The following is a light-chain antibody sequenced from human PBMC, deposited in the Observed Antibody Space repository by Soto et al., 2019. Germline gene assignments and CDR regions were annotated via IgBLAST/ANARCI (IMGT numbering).Light chain of an antibody. J-gene: IGKJ3*01. CDR1: RSVTSSC. CDR2: TTS. CDR3: QQCGGSPLFS. Sequence: EIVLTQSPATLSLSPGERATLSCTASRSVTSSCLAWYQRKPGQAPRLLIHTTSTRATDIPDRFSGSGSGTDFTLTISRLQPEDFAVYYCQQCGGSPLFSFGPGTRVDI. V-gene: IGKV3-20*01.